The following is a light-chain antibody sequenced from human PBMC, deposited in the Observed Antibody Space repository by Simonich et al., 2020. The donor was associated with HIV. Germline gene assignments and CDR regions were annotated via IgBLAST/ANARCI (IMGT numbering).Light chain of an antibody. Sequence: IVMAQPPATLSVSPGEEATISCRASQNVSSNLAWYQQNPGQAPRLLIYGASTRATSIPARFSGSGSGTEFTLTISSLQSEDFAVYYCQQSYNWPRTFGQGTRVEIK. V-gene: IGKV3-15*01. CDR3: QQSYNWPRT. CDR2: GAS. J-gene: IGKJ1*01. CDR1: QNVSSN.